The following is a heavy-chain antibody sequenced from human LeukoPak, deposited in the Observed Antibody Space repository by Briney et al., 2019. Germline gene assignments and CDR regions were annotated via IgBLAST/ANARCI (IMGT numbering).Heavy chain of an antibody. CDR3: VRDALPHCASSSCYQFDY. J-gene: IGHJ4*02. CDR2: VTWEGFA. Sequence: PGGSLRLSCVATGFTFDEHTIHWVRQRPGKGLEWVSLVTWEGFAFYGDSAKGRFTVSRDRKENSVFLQMNSLNPEDSAVYFCVRDALPHCASSSCYQFDYWGQGTLVTVSS. V-gene: IGHV3-43*01. CDR1: GFTFDEHT. D-gene: IGHD2-2*01.